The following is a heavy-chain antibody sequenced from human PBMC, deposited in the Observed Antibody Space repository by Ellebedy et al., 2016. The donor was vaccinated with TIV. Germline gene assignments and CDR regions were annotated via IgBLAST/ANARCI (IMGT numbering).Heavy chain of an antibody. V-gene: IGHV4-59*08. Sequence: MPSETLSLTCTVSGGSTSSYYWSWIRQPPGKGLEWIGYIYYSGSTNYNPSLKSRVTISVDTSKNQFSLKLSSVTAADTAVYYCARQTNWFDPWGQGTLVTVSS. J-gene: IGHJ5*02. CDR1: GGSTSSYY. CDR2: IYYSGST. CDR3: ARQTNWFDP.